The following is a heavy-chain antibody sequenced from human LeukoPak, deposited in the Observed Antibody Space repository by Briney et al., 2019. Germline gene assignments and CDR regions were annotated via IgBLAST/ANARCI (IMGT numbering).Heavy chain of an antibody. Sequence: SETLSLTCAVSGGSIRPHYWSWIRQAPGKGLEWIGYIYYSGATNYNPSLKSRVTISLDTSKSQFSLKLTSVTAADTAVYYCARTIWFGEIRHWGQGTLVTVSS. J-gene: IGHJ1*01. D-gene: IGHD3-10*01. V-gene: IGHV4-59*11. CDR3: ARTIWFGEIRH. CDR1: GGSIRPHY. CDR2: IYYSGAT.